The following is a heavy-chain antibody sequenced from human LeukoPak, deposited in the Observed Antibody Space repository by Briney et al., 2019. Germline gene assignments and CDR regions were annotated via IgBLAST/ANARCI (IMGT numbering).Heavy chain of an antibody. Sequence: SETLSLTCTVSGGSISSYYWSWIRQPPGKGLEWIGYIYYSGSTNYNPSLKSRVTISVDTSKNQFSLKLSSLTAADTAVYYCAGFRYGGHRPHYFWGQGNLVTVSS. CDR1: GGSISSYY. J-gene: IGHJ4*02. CDR2: IYYSGST. D-gene: IGHD4-23*01. CDR3: AGFRYGGHRPHYF. V-gene: IGHV4-59*01.